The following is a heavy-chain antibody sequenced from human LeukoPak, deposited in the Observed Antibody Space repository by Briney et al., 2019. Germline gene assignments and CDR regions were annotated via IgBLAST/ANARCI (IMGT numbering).Heavy chain of an antibody. CDR1: GFTFSSYG. CDR3: AKDPRRYSGSYVDY. V-gene: IGHV3-30*02. CDR2: IRYDGSNK. Sequence: GGSLRLSCAASGFTFSSYGMHWVRQAPGKGLEWVAFIRYDGSNKYYADSVKGRFTISRDNSKNTLYLQMNSLRAEDTAVYYCAKDPRRYSGSYVDYWGXGTLVTVSS. J-gene: IGHJ4*01. D-gene: IGHD1-26*01.